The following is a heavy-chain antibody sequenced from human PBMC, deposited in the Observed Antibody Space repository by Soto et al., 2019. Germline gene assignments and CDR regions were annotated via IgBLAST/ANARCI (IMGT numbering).Heavy chain of an antibody. Sequence: GGSLRLSCAASGFTFSSYGMHWVRQAPGKGLEWVAVISYDGSNKYYADSVKGRFTISRDNSKNTLYLQMNSLRAEDTAVYYCAKWTTVVSPLFDYWGQGMLVTVS. D-gene: IGHD4-17*01. CDR2: ISYDGSNK. J-gene: IGHJ4*02. CDR3: AKWTTVVSPLFDY. CDR1: GFTFSSYG. V-gene: IGHV3-30*18.